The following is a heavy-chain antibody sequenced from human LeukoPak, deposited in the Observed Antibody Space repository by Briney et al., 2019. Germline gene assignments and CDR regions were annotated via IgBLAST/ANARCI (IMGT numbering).Heavy chain of an antibody. J-gene: IGHJ6*03. Sequence: GGSLRLSCAASGFPFSSYAMHWVRQAPGKGLEWVAGISYDGRNNYYADSVKGRFSISRDDSNNTLCLQMNSLRADDTAVYFCARAAIFDYYYYMDVWAEGPRSPSP. CDR2: ISYDGRNN. CDR1: GFPFSSYA. V-gene: IGHV3-30*01. D-gene: IGHD3-3*01. CDR3: ARAAIFDYYYYMDV.